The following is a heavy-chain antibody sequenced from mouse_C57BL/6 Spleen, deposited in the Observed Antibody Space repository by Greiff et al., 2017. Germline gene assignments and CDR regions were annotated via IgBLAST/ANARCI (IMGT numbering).Heavy chain of an antibody. CDR1: GYTFTSYW. CDR2: IYPSDSET. J-gene: IGHJ3*01. D-gene: IGHD1-1*01. CDR3: ARDGSSPWFAY. Sequence: QVQLQQSGAELVRPGSSVKLSCKASGYTFTSYWMDWVKQRPGQGLEWIGNIYPSDSETHYNQKFKDKATLTVDKSSSTAYMQLSSLTSEDSAVYYGARDGSSPWFAYWGQGTLVTVSA. V-gene: IGHV1-61*01.